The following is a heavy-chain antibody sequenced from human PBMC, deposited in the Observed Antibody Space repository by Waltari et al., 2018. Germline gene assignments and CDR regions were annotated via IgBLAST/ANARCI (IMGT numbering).Heavy chain of an antibody. CDR2: IYPGDSDT. CDR1: GYSFTTHW. J-gene: IGHJ6*02. D-gene: IGHD4-4*01. V-gene: IGHV5-51*01. Sequence: EVQLVQSGAEVKKPGESLNISCKDSGYSFTTHWIGWVRQMPGKGLEWMGIIYPGDSDTRYSPSFQGQVTISADRSISTAYLQWSSLKASDTAIYYCARRRNYPGAAMDVWGQGTTVIVSS. CDR3: ARRRNYPGAAMDV.